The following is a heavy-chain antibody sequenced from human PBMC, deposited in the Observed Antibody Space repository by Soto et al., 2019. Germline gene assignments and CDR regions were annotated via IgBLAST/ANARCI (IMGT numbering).Heavy chain of an antibody. J-gene: IGHJ4*02. CDR3: ARRVQWGYYFDY. V-gene: IGHV4-31*03. CDR1: GGSISSGGYY. Sequence: SETLSLTCTVSGGSISSGGYYWSWIRQHPGKGLEWIGYIYYSGSTYYNPSLKSRVTISVDTSKNQFSLKLSSVTAADTAVYYCARRVQWGYYFDYWGQGTLVTVSS. CDR2: IYYSGST. D-gene: IGHD1-26*01.